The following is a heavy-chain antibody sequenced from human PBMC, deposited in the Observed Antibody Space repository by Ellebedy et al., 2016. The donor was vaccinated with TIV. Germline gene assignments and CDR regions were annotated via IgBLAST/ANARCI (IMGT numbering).Heavy chain of an antibody. V-gene: IGHV3-21*01. CDR3: ARELTGYYVGY. CDR1: GFSFNAYG. Sequence: PGGSLRLSCAASGFSFNAYGMNWVRQAPGRGLEYVSSISDNSNYIYYSDSVKGRFTISRDNSKSTLYLQMNSLRAEDTAVYYCARELTGYYVGYWGQGTLVTVSS. D-gene: IGHD3-9*01. CDR2: ISDNSNYI. J-gene: IGHJ4*02.